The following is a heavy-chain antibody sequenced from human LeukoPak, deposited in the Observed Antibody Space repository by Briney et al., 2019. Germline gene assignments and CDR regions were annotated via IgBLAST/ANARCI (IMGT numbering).Heavy chain of an antibody. V-gene: IGHV4-4*02. CDR2: IYHSGST. CDR1: GGSISSSNW. CDR3: AVGGVYLRGGAEAFDI. D-gene: IGHD3-10*01. J-gene: IGHJ3*02. Sequence: KPSGTLSLTCAVSGGSISSSNWWSWVRQPPGKGLEWIGEIYHSGSTNYHPSLKSRVTISVDKSKNQFSLKLSSVTAADTAVYYCAVGGVYLRGGAEAFDIWGQGTMVTVSS.